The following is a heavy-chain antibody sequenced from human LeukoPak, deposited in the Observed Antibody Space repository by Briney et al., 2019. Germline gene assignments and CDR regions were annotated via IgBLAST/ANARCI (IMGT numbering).Heavy chain of an antibody. CDR1: GGSISSGSYY. Sequence: PSETLSLTCTVSGGSISSGSYYWAWIRQPPGKGLEWIGSISYSGSTYYNPSLKGRDTISVDTSKNQFSLKLSSVTATDTAVYYCARQIRSGTQPCDWFDSWGQGTLVTVSS. J-gene: IGHJ5*01. D-gene: IGHD1-26*01. CDR3: ARQIRSGTQPCDWFDS. V-gene: IGHV4-39*01. CDR2: ISYSGST.